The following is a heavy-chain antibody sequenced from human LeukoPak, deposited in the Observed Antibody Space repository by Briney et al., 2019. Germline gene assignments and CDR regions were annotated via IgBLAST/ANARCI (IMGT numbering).Heavy chain of an antibody. CDR3: ARDERAPHYYGNSGY. Sequence: PGGSLRLSCAASGFTFSSYSMNWVRQAPGKGLEWVSSISSSSSYIYYADSVKGRFTISRDNAKNSLYLQMNSLRAEATAVYYCARDERAPHYYGNSGYWGQGTLVTVSS. J-gene: IGHJ4*02. D-gene: IGHD3-3*01. CDR1: GFTFSSYS. CDR2: ISSSSSYI. V-gene: IGHV3-21*01.